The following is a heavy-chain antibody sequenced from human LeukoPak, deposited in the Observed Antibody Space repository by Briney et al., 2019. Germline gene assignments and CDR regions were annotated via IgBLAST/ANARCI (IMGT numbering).Heavy chain of an antibody. CDR3: ARGRDIAAAEGSLGY. J-gene: IGHJ4*02. D-gene: IGHD6-13*01. CDR2: MEPNSGNK. Sequence: ASVKVSCKATGYTFTFYDINWLRQATGQGLEWMGWMEPNSGNKSYEQKLQGRGNLTRRPSISTAYMELSRLRSEDTAVYYCARGRDIAAAEGSLGYWGQGTLVTVSS. V-gene: IGHV1-8*01. CDR1: GYTFTFYD.